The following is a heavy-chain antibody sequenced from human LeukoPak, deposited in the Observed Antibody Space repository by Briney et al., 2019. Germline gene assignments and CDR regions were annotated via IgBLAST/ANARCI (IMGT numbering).Heavy chain of an antibody. J-gene: IGHJ4*02. CDR3: ARRGYSSGWYEGYFDQ. Sequence: SETLSLTCTVSGGSMTSYYWTWIRQAPGKGLEWIGHIYYSGGTNYNPSLKSRVAISADTSKNLFSLKLNSVTAADTAVYYCARRGYSSGWYEGYFDQWGQGTLVTVSS. D-gene: IGHD6-19*01. CDR2: IYYSGGT. V-gene: IGHV4-59*08. CDR1: GGSMTSYY.